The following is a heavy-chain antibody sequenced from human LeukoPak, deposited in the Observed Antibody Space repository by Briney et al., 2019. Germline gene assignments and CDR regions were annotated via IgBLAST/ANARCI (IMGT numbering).Heavy chain of an antibody. CDR1: GYSISSGYY. D-gene: IGHD3-10*01. J-gene: IGHJ5*02. CDR2: IYHSGST. Sequence: PSETLSLTCAVSGYSISSGYYWGWIRQPPGKGLEWIGSIYHSGSTYYNPSPKSRVTISVDTSKNQFSLKLSSVTAADTAVYYCASSYYGSGVNWFDPRGQGTLVTVSS. CDR3: ASSYYGSGVNWFDP. V-gene: IGHV4-38-2*01.